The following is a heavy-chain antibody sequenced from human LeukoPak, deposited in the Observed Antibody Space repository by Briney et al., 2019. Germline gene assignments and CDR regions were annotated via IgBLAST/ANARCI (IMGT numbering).Heavy chain of an antibody. D-gene: IGHD6-19*01. Sequence: GSLRLSCAASGFTFSSYAMSWIRQPPGTGLEWIGEISHSGSTNYNPSLKSRVTISVDTSKNQFSLKLSSVTAADTAVYYCARDIAHSSGWGYFDYWGQGTLVTVSS. V-gene: IGHV4-34*01. CDR1: GFTFSSYA. CDR2: ISHSGST. CDR3: ARDIAHSSGWGYFDY. J-gene: IGHJ4*02.